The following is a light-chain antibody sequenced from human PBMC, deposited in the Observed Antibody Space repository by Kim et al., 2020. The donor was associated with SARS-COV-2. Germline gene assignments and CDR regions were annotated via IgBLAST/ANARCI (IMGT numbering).Light chain of an antibody. CDR1: KLGDKY. V-gene: IGLV3-1*01. CDR2: QDS. J-gene: IGLJ2*01. CDR3: QAWDSSTVV. Sequence: VPPGQTASITCSGDKLGDKYACWYKQKPGQAPGLGIYQDSKRPSGIPERFAGSNSGNTATLTISGTQAMDEADYYCQAWDSSTVVFGGGTKVTVL.